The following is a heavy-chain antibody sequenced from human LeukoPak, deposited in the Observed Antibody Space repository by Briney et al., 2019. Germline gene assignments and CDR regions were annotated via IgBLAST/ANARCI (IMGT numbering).Heavy chain of an antibody. CDR1: GFXFSSYE. Sequence: GGSLRLSCGASGFXFSSYEMNWVRQAPGKGLEWISYISSSGKRIYYADSVKGRFTISRDNAKNSLYLHTNSLTAEDTAAYYCARTYCTGGNCYPGIDYWGQGTLVTVSS. J-gene: IGHJ4*02. CDR3: ARTYCTGGNCYPGIDY. D-gene: IGHD2-15*01. CDR2: ISSSGKRI. V-gene: IGHV3-48*03.